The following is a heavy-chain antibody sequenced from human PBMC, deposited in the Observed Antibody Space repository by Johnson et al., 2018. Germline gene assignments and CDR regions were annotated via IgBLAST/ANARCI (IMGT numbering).Heavy chain of an antibody. CDR2: INSDGSST. CDR3: ARESGSYYGGFQH. CDR1: GFTFSSYS. Sequence: VQLQESGGTLVQPGGSLRLSCAASGFTFSSYSMHWVRQAPGEGLVWVSRINSDGSSTTYSDSVKGRFTISRDNAKNTLYLQMNSLRAEDTAVYYCARESGSYYGGFQHWGQGSLVTVAS. D-gene: IGHD1-26*01. V-gene: IGHV3-74*01. J-gene: IGHJ1*01.